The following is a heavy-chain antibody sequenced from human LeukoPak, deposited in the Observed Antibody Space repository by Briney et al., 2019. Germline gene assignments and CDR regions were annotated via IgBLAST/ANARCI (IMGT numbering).Heavy chain of an antibody. CDR3: GRGPVGMIVA. D-gene: IGHD3-22*01. J-gene: IGHJ5*02. CDR2: IYYSGST. Sequence: SETLSLTCTVSGGSISSYYWSWIRQPPGKGLEWIGYIYYSGSTNYNPSLKSRVTISVDTSKNQFSLKLSSVTAADTAVYYCGRGPVGMIVAWGQGTLVTVSS. CDR1: GGSISSYY. V-gene: IGHV4-59*01.